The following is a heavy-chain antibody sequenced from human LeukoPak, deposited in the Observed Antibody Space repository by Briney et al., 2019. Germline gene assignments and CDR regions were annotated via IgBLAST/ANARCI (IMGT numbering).Heavy chain of an antibody. J-gene: IGHJ3*02. D-gene: IGHD3-22*01. CDR1: GFTFSSYA. CDR2: ISYDGSNK. CDR3: ARDPRITTIGEDAFDI. Sequence: GGSLRLSCAASGFTFSSYAMHWVRQAPGKGLEWVAVISYDGSNKYYADSVKGRFTISRDNSKNTLYLQMNSLRAEDTAVYYCARDPRITTIGEDAFDIWGQGTMVTVSS. V-gene: IGHV3-30-3*01.